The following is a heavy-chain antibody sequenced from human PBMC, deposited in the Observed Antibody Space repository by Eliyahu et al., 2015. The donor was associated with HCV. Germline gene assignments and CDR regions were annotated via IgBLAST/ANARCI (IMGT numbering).Heavy chain of an antibody. CDR2: TIPIFGTA. Sequence: QVQLVQSGAEVKKPGSSVKVSCKAXGVTFNSDSISWVRQAPGQGLEWMGGTIPIFGTANYAQKFKGRVSIEADESTNTAYMELSSLRSEDTAVYYCATSDPALGTITTWGQGTLVTVSS. CDR1: GVTFNSDS. D-gene: IGHD3-16*01. CDR3: ATSDPALGTITT. V-gene: IGHV1-69*01. J-gene: IGHJ5*02.